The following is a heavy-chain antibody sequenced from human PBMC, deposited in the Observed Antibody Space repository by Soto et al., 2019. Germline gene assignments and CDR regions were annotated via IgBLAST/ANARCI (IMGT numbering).Heavy chain of an antibody. CDR3: AKSKESTIFGVVIYYFDY. CDR2: LSADGGST. V-gene: IGHV3-23*01. D-gene: IGHD3-3*01. J-gene: IGHJ4*02. CDR1: GFTFSSFG. Sequence: EVQLLESGGDLVQPGGSLRLSCAASGFTFSSFGMNWVRQAPGKWLEWVSSLSADGGSTFYADSVKVRFSISRDNAKNTLFLQMNSLRAEDTAVYYCAKSKESTIFGVVIYYFDYWGQGNLVTVSA.